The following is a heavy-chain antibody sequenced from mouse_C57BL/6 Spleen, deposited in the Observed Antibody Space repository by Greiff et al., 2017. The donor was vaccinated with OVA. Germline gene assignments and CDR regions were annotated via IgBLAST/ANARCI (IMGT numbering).Heavy chain of an antibody. Sequence: VQLQQSGPVLVKPGASVKMSCKASGYTFTDYYMNWVKQSHGKSLEWIGVINPYNGGTSYNQKFKGKATLTVDTSSSTAYMELNSLTSEDSAVYYWERSRGNYFECWGQGTTRSVSS. CDR1: GYTFTDYY. CDR3: ERSRGNYFEC. J-gene: IGHJ2*01. CDR2: INPYNGGT. V-gene: IGHV1-19*01.